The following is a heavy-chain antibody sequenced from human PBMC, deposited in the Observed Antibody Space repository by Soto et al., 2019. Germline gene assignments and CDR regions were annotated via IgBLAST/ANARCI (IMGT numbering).Heavy chain of an antibody. V-gene: IGHV4-59*01. CDR3: AKGGLQGRGDWFDP. J-gene: IGHJ5*02. CDR1: GGSINNYY. Sequence: PSETLSLTCTVSGGSINNYYWSWIRQTPGKGLEWIANIYHSGRSNYNPSLKSRVIISVDTPNNQFSLTLTSVTAADTAVYYCAKGGLQGRGDWFDPWGQGTPVTVSS. D-gene: IGHD1-26*01. CDR2: IYHSGRS.